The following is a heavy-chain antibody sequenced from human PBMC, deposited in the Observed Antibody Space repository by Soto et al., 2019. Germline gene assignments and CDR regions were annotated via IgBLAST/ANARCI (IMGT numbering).Heavy chain of an antibody. V-gene: IGHV3-74*01. Sequence: EVQLVESGGGSVQPGGSLRLSCAASGFTFSSYWMHWVRQVPGEGPVWVSRVNSDESSASYVDSVKGRFIISRDNAKNTLYLQMNSLRAEDTAVYYRARDLPTTGAFDIWGQGTMVTVSS. CDR3: ARDLPTTGAFDI. D-gene: IGHD4-17*01. CDR2: VNSDESSA. J-gene: IGHJ3*02. CDR1: GFTFSSYW.